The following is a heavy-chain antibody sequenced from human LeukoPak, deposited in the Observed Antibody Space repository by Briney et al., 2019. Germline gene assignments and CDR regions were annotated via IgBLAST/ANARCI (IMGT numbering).Heavy chain of an antibody. J-gene: IGHJ4*02. CDR3: AKGGSGSYYTPGNLDY. CDR2: ISGSGGST. V-gene: IGHV3-23*01. D-gene: IGHD3-10*01. Sequence: PGGSLRLSCAASGFTFSSYAMSGVRQAPGKGLEWVSAISGSGGSTYYADSVKGRFTISRDNSKNTLYLQMNSLRAEDTAVYYCAKGGSGSYYTPGNLDYWGQGTLVTVSS. CDR1: GFTFSSYA.